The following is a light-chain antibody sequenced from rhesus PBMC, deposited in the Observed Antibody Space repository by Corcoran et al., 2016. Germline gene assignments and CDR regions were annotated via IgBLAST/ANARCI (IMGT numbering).Light chain of an antibody. V-gene: IGKV1-74*01. CDR1: ENVNNY. CDR2: KAS. Sequence: DIQMTQSPSSLSASVGDRVTITCRASENVNNYLHWYQQKPGKAPNILIYKASTLPSGVPSRFSGSGSGTEFTLTISSLQPEDFATYYCQHSYGTPRTFGQGTKVEIK. J-gene: IGKJ1*01. CDR3: QHSYGTPRT.